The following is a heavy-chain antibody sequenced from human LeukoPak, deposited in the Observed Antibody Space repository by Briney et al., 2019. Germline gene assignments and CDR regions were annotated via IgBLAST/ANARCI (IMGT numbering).Heavy chain of an antibody. V-gene: IGHV4-38-2*02. J-gene: IGHJ4*02. CDR3: ARLPRLYSSVRTSGDF. CDR1: GYFISSGYY. D-gene: IGHD6-19*01. CDR2: IHHSGST. Sequence: SETLSLTCTVPGYFISSGYYWGWIRQPPGKGLQWIGSIHHSGSTYYNPSLKSRVTISVDTSKNQFSLKLSSVTAADTAVYYCARLPRLYSSVRTSGDFWGQGTLVTVSS.